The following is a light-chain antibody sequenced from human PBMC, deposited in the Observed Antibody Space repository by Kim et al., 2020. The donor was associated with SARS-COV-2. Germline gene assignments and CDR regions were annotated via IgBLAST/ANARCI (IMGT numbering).Light chain of an antibody. CDR1: QIIGSY. J-gene: IGKJ2*01. V-gene: IGKV1-39*01. Sequence: SASVGDRVTITCRASQIIGSYLSWYQHKPGKAPKLLVYAASSLQSGVPSRFSGSGSGTDFTLTIRSLQPEDFATYYCQQSYSIPYNFGQGTKLEIK. CDR2: AAS. CDR3: QQSYSIPYN.